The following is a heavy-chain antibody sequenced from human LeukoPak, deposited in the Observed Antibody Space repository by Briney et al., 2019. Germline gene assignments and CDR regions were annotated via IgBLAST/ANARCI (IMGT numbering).Heavy chain of an antibody. CDR2: ISYDGSNK. CDR3: AKSLAIDY. Sequence: GRSLRLSRAASGFAFGSYGMLWVRQAPGKGLEWVAVISYDGSNKYYADSVKGRFTISRDNSKNTLYLQMNSLRAEDTAVYYCAKSLAIDYWGQGTLVTVSS. V-gene: IGHV3-30*18. J-gene: IGHJ4*02. CDR1: GFAFGSYG.